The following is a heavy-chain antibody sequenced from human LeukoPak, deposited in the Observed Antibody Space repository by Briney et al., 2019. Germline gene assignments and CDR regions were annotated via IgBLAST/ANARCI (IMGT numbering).Heavy chain of an antibody. CDR1: GYTFTGYY. CDR3: ARLAAVPG. J-gene: IGHJ1*01. V-gene: IGHV1-2*02. CDR2: IHPNSGGT. D-gene: IGHD6-19*01. Sequence: ASVTVSCKASGYTFTGYYLHWVRQAPGQGFEWMGWIHPNSGGTNYAQKFQGRVTMTRDTSISTAYMELSSLRSDDTAVYYCARLAAVPGGGQGTRVTVSS.